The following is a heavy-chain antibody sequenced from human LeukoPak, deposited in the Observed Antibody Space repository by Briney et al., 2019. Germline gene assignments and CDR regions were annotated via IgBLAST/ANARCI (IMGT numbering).Heavy chain of an antibody. J-gene: IGHJ5*02. Sequence: GGSLILSCAASGFTFSSYGMHWVRQAPGKGLEWVAVISYDGSNKYYADSVKGRFTISRDNSKNTLYLQMNSLRAEDTAVYYCAKDSSGYYYGWFDPWGQGTLVTVSS. CDR1: GFTFSSYG. V-gene: IGHV3-30*18. CDR3: AKDSSGYYYGWFDP. CDR2: ISYDGSNK. D-gene: IGHD3-22*01.